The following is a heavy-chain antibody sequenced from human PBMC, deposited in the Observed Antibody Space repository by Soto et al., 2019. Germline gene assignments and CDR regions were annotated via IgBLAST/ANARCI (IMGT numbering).Heavy chain of an antibody. CDR2: IYYSGST. CDR3: ARTSIYYDSSGAIGYYFDY. V-gene: IGHV4-31*03. Sequence: SETLSLTCTVSGGSISSGGYYWSWIRQHPGKGLEWIGYIYYSGSTYYNPSLKSRVTISVDTSKNQFSLKLSSVTAADTAVYYCARTSIYYDSSGAIGYYFDYWGQGTLVTVSS. J-gene: IGHJ4*02. CDR1: GGSISSGGYY. D-gene: IGHD3-22*01.